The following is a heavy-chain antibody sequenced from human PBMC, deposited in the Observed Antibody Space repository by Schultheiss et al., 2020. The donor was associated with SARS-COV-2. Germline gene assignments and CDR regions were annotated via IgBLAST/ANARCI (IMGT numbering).Heavy chain of an antibody. CDR2: ISGSGGST. CDR1: GFTFSSYS. D-gene: IGHD2-15*01. CDR3: ARDARGFDY. J-gene: IGHJ4*02. Sequence: GGSLRLSFAASGFTFSSYSMNWVRQAPGKGLEWVSAISGSGGSTYYADSVKGRFTISRDNSKNTLYLQMNSLRAEDTAVYYCARDARGFDYWGQGTLVTVSS. V-gene: IGHV3-23*01.